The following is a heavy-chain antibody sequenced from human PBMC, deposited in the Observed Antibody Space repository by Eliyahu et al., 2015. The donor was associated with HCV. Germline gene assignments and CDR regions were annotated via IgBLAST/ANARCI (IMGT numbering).Heavy chain of an antibody. D-gene: IGHD3-3*01. CDR2: ISYDGSNK. CDR3: ARDLSVKLTIFGVVPD. Sequence: QVQLVESGGGVVQPGRSLRLSCAASGFTFSSYAMHWVRQAPGKGLEWVAVISYDGSNKYYADSVKGRFTISRDNSKNTLYLQMNSLRAEDTAVYYCARDLSVKLTIFGVVPDWGQGTLVTVSS. V-gene: IGHV3-30*04. J-gene: IGHJ4*02. CDR1: GFTFSSYA.